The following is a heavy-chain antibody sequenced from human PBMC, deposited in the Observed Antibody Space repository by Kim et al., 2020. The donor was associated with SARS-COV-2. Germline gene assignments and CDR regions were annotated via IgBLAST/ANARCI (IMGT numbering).Heavy chain of an antibody. V-gene: IGHV3-30-3*01. J-gene: IGHJ3*02. CDR2: ISYDGSNK. CDR1: GFTFSSYA. D-gene: IGHD3-10*01. CDR3: AREAVMVDAFDI. Sequence: GGSLRLSCAASGFTFSSYAMHWVRQAPGKGLEWVAVISYDGSNKYYADSVKGRFTISRDNSKNTLYLQMNSLRAEDTAVYYCAREAVMVDAFDIWGQGT.